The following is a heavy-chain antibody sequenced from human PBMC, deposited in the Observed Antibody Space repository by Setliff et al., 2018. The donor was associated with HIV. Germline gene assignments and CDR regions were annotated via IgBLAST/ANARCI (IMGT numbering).Heavy chain of an antibody. CDR1: GFSLRTYA. CDR2: LYTGGDS. CDR3: ARDASPDLSAFDI. J-gene: IGHJ3*02. V-gene: IGHV3-53*01. Sequence: PGGSLRLSCAASGFSLRTYAMSWVRQAPGKGLEWVSVLYTGGDSYYADSVKGRFTISRDNSKNTLYLQMNSLRVEDTAVYYCARDASPDLSAFDIWGQGTRVTVSS.